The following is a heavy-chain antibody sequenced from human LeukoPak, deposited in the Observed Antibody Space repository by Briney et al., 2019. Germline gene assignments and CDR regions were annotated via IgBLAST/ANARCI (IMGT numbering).Heavy chain of an antibody. CDR1: GGSISSGGYY. J-gene: IGHJ6*02. V-gene: IGHV4-31*03. Sequence: SETLSLTCTVSGGSISSGGYYWSWIRQHPGKGLEWIGYIYYSGSTYYNPSLKSRVTISVDTSKNQFSLKLSSVTAADTAVYYCARDGNYYDSSGYCGTLYGMDVWGQGTTVTVSS. D-gene: IGHD3-22*01. CDR2: IYYSGST. CDR3: ARDGNYYDSSGYCGTLYGMDV.